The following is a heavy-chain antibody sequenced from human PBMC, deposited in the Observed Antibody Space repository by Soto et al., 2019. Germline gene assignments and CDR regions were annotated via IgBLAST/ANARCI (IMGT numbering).Heavy chain of an antibody. Sequence: QVQLVQSGAEVKKPGASVKVSCKASGYTFTSYGISWVRQAPGQGLEGLGWVSAYNGNRNYAPKLQGRANMTTDASTSTAYMELRSLRSDDTAVYYCARGTPGGGYYIAAFDIWCQGTMVTVSS. D-gene: IGHD3-22*01. V-gene: IGHV1-18*04. CDR2: VSAYNGNR. CDR1: GYTFTSYG. J-gene: IGHJ3*02. CDR3: ARGTPGGGYYIAAFDI.